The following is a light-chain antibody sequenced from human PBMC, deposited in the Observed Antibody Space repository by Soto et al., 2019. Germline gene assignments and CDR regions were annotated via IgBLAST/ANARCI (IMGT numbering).Light chain of an antibody. Sequence: IVLTQSPLYLPVTPGEPASISCRSSQSLMYENGVVDLEWYLQKSGQSPQLLIYLGSNRASGVPDRFSGSVSGTDFTLKISRVEADAVGVYYCMQSREIPRTFGGGTTVEI. J-gene: IGKJ4*01. V-gene: IGKV2-28*01. CDR2: LGS. CDR3: MQSREIPRT. CDR1: QSLMYENGVVD.